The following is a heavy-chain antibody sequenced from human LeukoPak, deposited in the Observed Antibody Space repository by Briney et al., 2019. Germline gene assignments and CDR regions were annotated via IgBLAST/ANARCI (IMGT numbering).Heavy chain of an antibody. CDR3: ARCERGGDCYSFDY. D-gene: IGHD2-21*02. J-gene: IGHJ4*02. CDR1: GGSFSGYY. Sequence: SETLSLTCAVYGGSFSGYYWSWIRQPPGRGLEWIGEINHSGSTNYNPSLKSRVTISVDTSKNQFSLKLSSVTAADTAVYYCARCERGGDCYSFDYWGQGTLVTVSS. CDR2: INHSGST. V-gene: IGHV4-34*01.